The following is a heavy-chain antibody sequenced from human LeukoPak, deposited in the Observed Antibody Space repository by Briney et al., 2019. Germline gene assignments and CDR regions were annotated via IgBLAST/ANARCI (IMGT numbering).Heavy chain of an antibody. CDR1: GGSISHYY. CDR3: ARGPRSVAVAHRYYYYMDV. Sequence: SETLSLTCAVYGGSISHYYWSWIRQSPGKGLECIGEINHSGSTNYNPSLKSRVTISVDTSKNQFSLKLSSVTAADTAVYYCARGPRSVAVAHRYYYYMDVWGKGTTVTVSS. V-gene: IGHV4-34*01. CDR2: INHSGST. D-gene: IGHD6-19*01. J-gene: IGHJ6*03.